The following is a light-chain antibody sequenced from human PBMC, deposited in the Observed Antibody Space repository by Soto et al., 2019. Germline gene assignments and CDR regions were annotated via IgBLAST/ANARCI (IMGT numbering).Light chain of an antibody. CDR2: EVT. J-gene: IGLJ1*01. Sequence: QSALTQPASVSGSPGQSITISCSGTSSDVGGYNYVSWYQQSPGKAPKLLIYEVTNRPSGVSNRFSGSKSANTASLTISGLQAEDEADYYCSSYTSSSTYVFGTGTKLTVL. CDR1: SSDVGGYNY. V-gene: IGLV2-14*01. CDR3: SSYTSSSTYV.